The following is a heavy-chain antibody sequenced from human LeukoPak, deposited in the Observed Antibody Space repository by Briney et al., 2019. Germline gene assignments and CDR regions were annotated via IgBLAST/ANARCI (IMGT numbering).Heavy chain of an antibody. CDR2: IIPIFATA. Sequence: SVKVSCKASGGTFISYAISWVRQAPGQGLEWMGGIIPIFATANYAQKFQGRVTITADESTSTAYMELSSLRSEDTAVYYCARRVLRRGYSGYGGLDYWGQGTLVTVSS. V-gene: IGHV1-69*13. D-gene: IGHD5-12*01. J-gene: IGHJ4*02. CDR3: ARRVLRRGYSGYGGLDY. CDR1: GGTFISYA.